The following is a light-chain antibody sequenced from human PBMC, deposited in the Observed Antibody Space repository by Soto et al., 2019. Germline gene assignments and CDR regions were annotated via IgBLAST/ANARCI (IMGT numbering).Light chain of an antibody. V-gene: IGKV3-20*01. CDR2: GSF. CDR1: QSVSSNN. Sequence: DIVLTQSPGTLSLSPGEGATLSCRASQSVSSNNLAWYQQKPGRAPRLLIYGSFNRACDIPHRFSGSGSGTDFTLTISRLEPEDFAVYYCQQFGSSPPYTFGQGTRLEIK. J-gene: IGKJ2*01. CDR3: QQFGSSPPYT.